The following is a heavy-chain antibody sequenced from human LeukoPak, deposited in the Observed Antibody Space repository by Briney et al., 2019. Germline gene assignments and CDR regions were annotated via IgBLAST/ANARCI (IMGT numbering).Heavy chain of an antibody. CDR1: GGTFSSYA. CDR3: ARDDDAFDI. J-gene: IGHJ3*02. CDR2: INPNSGGT. Sequence: ASVKVSCKASGGTFSSYAIGWVRQAPGQGLEWMGRINPNSGGTNYAQKFQGRVTMTRDTSISTAYMELSRLRSDDTAVYYCARDDDAFDIWGQGTMVTVSS. V-gene: IGHV1-2*06.